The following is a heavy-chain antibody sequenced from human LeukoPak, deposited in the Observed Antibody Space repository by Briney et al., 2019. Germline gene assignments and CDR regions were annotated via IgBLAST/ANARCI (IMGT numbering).Heavy chain of an antibody. CDR2: IYHSGST. Sequence: SETLSLTCTVSGYSISSGYYWGWIRQPPGKGLEWIGSIYHSGSTYYNPSLKSRVTISVDTSKNQFSLKLSSVTAADTAVYYCARELLYYYDSSGYFDYWGQGTLVTVSS. J-gene: IGHJ4*02. D-gene: IGHD3-22*01. V-gene: IGHV4-38-2*02. CDR3: ARELLYYYDSSGYFDY. CDR1: GYSISSGYY.